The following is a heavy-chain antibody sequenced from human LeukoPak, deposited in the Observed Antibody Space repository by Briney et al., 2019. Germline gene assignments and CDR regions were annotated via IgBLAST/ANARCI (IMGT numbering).Heavy chain of an antibody. D-gene: IGHD3-22*01. CDR3: ARARFGPGDSSGSFDP. CDR1: GYSFTGYY. V-gene: IGHV1-2*02. CDR2: VNPNTGGA. J-gene: IGHJ5*02. Sequence: ASVKVSCKGSGYSFTGYYLHWVRQAPEQGLEWMGWVNPNTGGAYSAQNFQGRVTMTSDTSATTTYMEVRRLTPDDTAVYYCARARFGPGDSSGSFDPWGQGTLVTVSS.